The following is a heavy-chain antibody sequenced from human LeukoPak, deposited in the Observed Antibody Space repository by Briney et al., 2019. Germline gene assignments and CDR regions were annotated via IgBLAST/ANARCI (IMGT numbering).Heavy chain of an antibody. J-gene: IGHJ4*02. D-gene: IGHD3-22*01. CDR1: GGSISSSSYY. V-gene: IGHV4-39*01. CDR2: IYYSGST. Sequence: SETLSLTCTVSGGSISSSSYYWGWIRQPPGKGLEWIGSIYYSGSTYYNPSLKSRVTISVDTSKNQFSLKLSSVTAADTAVYYCARHRYYDRIDYWGQGTLVTVSS. CDR3: ARHRYYDRIDY.